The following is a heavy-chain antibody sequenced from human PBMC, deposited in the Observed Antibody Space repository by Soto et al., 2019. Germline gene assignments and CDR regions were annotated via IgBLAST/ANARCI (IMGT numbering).Heavy chain of an antibody. CDR1: GGTFGRHA. Sequence: QVQLVQSGAEVRKPGSSVKVSCKASGGTFGRHAISWVRQAPGQGLEWMGGIIPIFGTANHAQKFQGRVTIIADESTSTVYMALSGLRSEDTAMYYCARGWGYDSNDYYYAYWGQGTLVIVSS. V-gene: IGHV1-69*01. D-gene: IGHD3-22*01. CDR2: IIPIFGTA. CDR3: ARGWGYDSNDYYYAY. J-gene: IGHJ4*02.